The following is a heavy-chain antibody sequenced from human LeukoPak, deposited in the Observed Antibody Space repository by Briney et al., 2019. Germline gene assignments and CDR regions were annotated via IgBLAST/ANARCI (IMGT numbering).Heavy chain of an antibody. V-gene: IGHV3-23*01. J-gene: IGHJ6*02. CDR1: GFTFSSYA. CDR2: ISGSGGST. Sequence: GGSLRLSCAASGFTFSSYAMSWVRQAPGKGLEWVSAISGSGGSTYYADSVKGRFTICRDNSKNTLYLQMNSLRAEGTAVYYCAKWSYCSSWYVLDYYYYGMDVWGQGTTVTVSS. D-gene: IGHD6-13*01. CDR3: AKWSYCSSWYVLDYYYYGMDV.